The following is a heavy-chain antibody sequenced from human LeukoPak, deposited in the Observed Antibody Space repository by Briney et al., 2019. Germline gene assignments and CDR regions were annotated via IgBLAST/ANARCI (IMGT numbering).Heavy chain of an antibody. J-gene: IGHJ6*02. Sequence: GSLRLSCAASGFTFSSYAMSWIRQPPGKGLEWIGEINHSGSINYNPSLKSRVTISVDTSNNQFSLKLSSVTAADTAVYYCARGWGRYCSSSSCSYYYYYGMDVWGQGTTVTVSS. D-gene: IGHD2-2*01. CDR2: INHSGSI. V-gene: IGHV4-34*01. CDR3: ARGWGRYCSSSSCSYYYYYGMDV. CDR1: GFTFSSYA.